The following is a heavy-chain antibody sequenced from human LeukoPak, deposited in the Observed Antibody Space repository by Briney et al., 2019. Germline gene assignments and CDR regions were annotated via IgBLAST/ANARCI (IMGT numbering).Heavy chain of an antibody. D-gene: IGHD6-6*01. CDR2: IYYSGST. CDR1: GGSISSGSDY. CDR3: ARETLSSSVDY. Sequence: SETLSLTCTVSGGSISSGSDYWGWIRQPPGKGLEWIGSIYYSGSTYYNPSLKSRVTISVDTSKNQFSLKLSSVTAADTAVYYCARETLSSSVDYWGQGTLVTVSS. J-gene: IGHJ4*02. V-gene: IGHV4-39*07.